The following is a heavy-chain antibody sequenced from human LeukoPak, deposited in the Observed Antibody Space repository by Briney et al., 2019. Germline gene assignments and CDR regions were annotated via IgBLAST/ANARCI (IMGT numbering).Heavy chain of an antibody. D-gene: IGHD4-23*01. CDR3: ARLLSGGNSDY. CDR2: ISYGGRT. CDR1: GGSFCSTGSY. J-gene: IGHJ4*02. V-gene: IGHV4-39*01. Sequence: SETLSLTCSNSGGSFCSTGSYWEWIRQPPGKGLEYIGLISYGGRTYYNPSLKSRVTISVDTSKNQFSLKLTSVTAADTAVYYCARLLSGGNSDYRGQGTLVTVSS.